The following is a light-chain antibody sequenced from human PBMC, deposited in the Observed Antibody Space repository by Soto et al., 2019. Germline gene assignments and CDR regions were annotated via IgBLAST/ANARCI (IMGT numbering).Light chain of an antibody. Sequence: DIQMTQSPSSLSASVGDRITITCRASQNLGDYLNWYQQKPGMPPKLLSYRTSSLQGGVPSRFSGSGSGAHFTLTISGLRPEDFATYFCQQGQATPYTFGQGTVLDIK. V-gene: IGKV1-39*01. CDR2: RTS. CDR1: QNLGDY. CDR3: QQGQATPYT. J-gene: IGKJ2*01.